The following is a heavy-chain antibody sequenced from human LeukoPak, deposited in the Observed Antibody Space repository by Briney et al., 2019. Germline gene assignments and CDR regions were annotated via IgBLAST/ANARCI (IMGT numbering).Heavy chain of an antibody. J-gene: IGHJ4*02. D-gene: IGHD6-25*01. CDR3: ARALAAAGSY. Sequence: PGGSLRLSCAASGFTFSHFWMHWVRQAPGKGLEWVANINQDGSQKYYVDSVKGRFTISRDNAKNSLYLQMNSLRAEDTAVYYCARALAAAGSYWGQGTLVTVSS. CDR1: GFTFSHFW. CDR2: INQDGSQK. V-gene: IGHV3-7*01.